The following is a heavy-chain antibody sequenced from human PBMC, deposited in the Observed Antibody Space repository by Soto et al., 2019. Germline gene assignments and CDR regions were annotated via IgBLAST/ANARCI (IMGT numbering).Heavy chain of an antibody. CDR3: ARDRYSGYDWAL. V-gene: IGHV3-48*04. Sequence: GGSLRLSCAASGFTFSRYSMNWVRQAPGKGLEWVSYISSSSNSIYYADSVKGRFTISRDNAKNSLYLQMNSLRAEDTAVYYCARDRYSGYDWALWGQGTLVTVSS. CDR2: ISSSSNSI. J-gene: IGHJ4*02. D-gene: IGHD5-12*01. CDR1: GFTFSRYS.